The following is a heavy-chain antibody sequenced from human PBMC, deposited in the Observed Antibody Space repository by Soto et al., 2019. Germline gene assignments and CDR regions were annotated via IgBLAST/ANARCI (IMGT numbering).Heavy chain of an antibody. CDR2: IASRSDYI. J-gene: IGHJ3*01. Sequence: EVQLVESGGGLVKPGESLRLSCAASGFTFSSYSMNWIRQGPGKGLEWVSSIASRSDYIFYADSVRGRFTISRDNAKNSLYLQMNILRAEDTAVYYCANSVAAHPFDFWGPGTMVSVSS. CDR3: ANSVAAHPFDF. CDR1: GFTFSSYS. V-gene: IGHV3-21*02. D-gene: IGHD2-21*01.